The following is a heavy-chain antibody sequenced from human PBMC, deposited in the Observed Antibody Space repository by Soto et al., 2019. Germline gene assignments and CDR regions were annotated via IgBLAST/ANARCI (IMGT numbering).Heavy chain of an antibody. CDR2: IIPILGIA. V-gene: IGHV1-69*02. CDR1: GYTFTSYY. Sequence: SVKVSCKASGYTFTSYYISWVRQAPGQGLEWMGRIIPILGIANYAQKFQGRVTITADKSTSTAYMELSSLRSEDTAVYYCAMEYCSSTSCYRDYWGQGTLVTVSS. J-gene: IGHJ4*02. CDR3: AMEYCSSTSCYRDY. D-gene: IGHD2-2*02.